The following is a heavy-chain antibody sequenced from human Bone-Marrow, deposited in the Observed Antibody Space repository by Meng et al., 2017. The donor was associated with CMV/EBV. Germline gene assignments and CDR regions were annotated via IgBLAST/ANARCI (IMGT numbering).Heavy chain of an antibody. V-gene: IGHV3-9*01. J-gene: IGHJ6*02. CDR3: VRDRGDFWVGQYVGAMDF. D-gene: IGHD3-3*01. CDR2: ISWNSGSI. Sequence: SLKISCAASGFTFDDYAMHWVRQAPGKGLEWVSGISWNSGSIGYADSVKGRFIISRDNAKNSLRLQMNSLRADDTAVYYCVRDRGDFWVGQYVGAMDFWGQGTTVTVSS. CDR1: GFTFDDYA.